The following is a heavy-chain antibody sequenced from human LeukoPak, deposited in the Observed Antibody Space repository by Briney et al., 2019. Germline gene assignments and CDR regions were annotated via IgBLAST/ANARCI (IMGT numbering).Heavy chain of an antibody. V-gene: IGHV3-23*01. CDR2: ITGSGGNT. CDR1: GFIFSSYS. D-gene: IGHD6-13*01. J-gene: IGHJ6*02. CDR3: AKAASSSWPSYYYGMDV. Sequence: GGSLRLSCAASGFIFSSYSMSWVRQAPGKGLEWVSVITGSGGNTYYADSVKGRFTISKDNSKNTVYLRMSSLRVDDTAVYYCAKAASSSWPSYYYGMDVWGQGTTVTVSS.